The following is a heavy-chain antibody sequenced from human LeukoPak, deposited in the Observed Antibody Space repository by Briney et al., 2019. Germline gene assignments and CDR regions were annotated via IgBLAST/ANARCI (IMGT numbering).Heavy chain of an antibody. J-gene: IGHJ4*02. V-gene: IGHV3-21*01. D-gene: IGHD2-2*01. CDR1: GFTFSSYI. CDR3: ARAREYCSSTSCLIYYFDY. CDR2: ISSSSSYI. Sequence: GGSLRLSCAASGFTFSSYIMNWVRQAPGKGLEWVSSISSSSSYIYYADSVKGRFTISRDNAKNSLYLQMNSLRAEDTAVYYCARAREYCSSTSCLIYYFDYWGQGTLVTVSS.